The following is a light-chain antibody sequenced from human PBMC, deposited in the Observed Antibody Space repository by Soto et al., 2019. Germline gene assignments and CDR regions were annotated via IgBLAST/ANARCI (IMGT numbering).Light chain of an antibody. CDR3: SSYTSSSTLVV. CDR1: STDVGGYNY. CDR2: DVS. Sequence: QSALTQPASVSGSPGQSITISCTGTSTDVGGYNYVSWYQQHPGKAPKLMIYDVSYRPSGVSNRFSASKSGNTASLTISGLQAEDEADYYCSSYTSSSTLVVFGGGTQLTVL. V-gene: IGLV2-14*01. J-gene: IGLJ2*01.